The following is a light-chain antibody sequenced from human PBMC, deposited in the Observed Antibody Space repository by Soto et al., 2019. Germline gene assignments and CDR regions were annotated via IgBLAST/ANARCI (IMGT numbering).Light chain of an antibody. J-gene: IGLJ1*01. CDR2: DNN. CDR1: SSNIGNNY. CDR3: GTWDSSLSEAYV. V-gene: IGLV1-51*01. Sequence: QSVLTQPPSVSAAPGQKVTISCSGSSSNIGNNYVSWYQQLPGTAPKLLVYDNNKRPSGIPDRFSGSKSGTSATLGITGLQTGDEADYYCGTWDSSLSEAYVVGTGTKVTVL.